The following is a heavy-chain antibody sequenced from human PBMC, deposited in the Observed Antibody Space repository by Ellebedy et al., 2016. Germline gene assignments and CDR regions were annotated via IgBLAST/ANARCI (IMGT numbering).Heavy chain of an antibody. CDR1: GYTFTSYY. D-gene: IGHD2-2*01. CDR2: INPSGGST. CDR3: ARDLGYCTSTSCPFQH. Sequence: ASVKVSCXASGYTFTSYYMHWVRQAPGQGLEWMGIINPSGGSTTYAQKFQGRVTVTRDTSTTTVYMELSSLRSEDTAVYYCARDLGYCTSTSCPFQHWGQGTLVTVSS. V-gene: IGHV1-46*01. J-gene: IGHJ1*01.